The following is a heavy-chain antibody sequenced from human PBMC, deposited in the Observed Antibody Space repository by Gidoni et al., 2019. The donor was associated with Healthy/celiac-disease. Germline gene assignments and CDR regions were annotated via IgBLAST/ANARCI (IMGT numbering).Heavy chain of an antibody. CDR3: AKDEEQWFGEFYYYYGMDV. CDR1: GFTFSSYA. D-gene: IGHD3-10*01. J-gene: IGHJ6*02. V-gene: IGHV3-23*01. Sequence: EVQLLESGGGLVQPGGSLRLSCAASGFTFSSYAISWVRQAPGKGLEWVSAISGSGGSTYYADSVKGRFTISRDNSKNTLYLQMNSLRAEDTAVYYCAKDEEQWFGEFYYYYGMDVWGQGTTVTVSS. CDR2: ISGSGGST.